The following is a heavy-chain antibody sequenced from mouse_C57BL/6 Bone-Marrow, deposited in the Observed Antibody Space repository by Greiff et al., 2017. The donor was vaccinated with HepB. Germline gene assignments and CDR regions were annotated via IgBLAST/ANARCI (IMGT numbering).Heavy chain of an antibody. Sequence: EVHLVESGAELVRPGSSVKMSCKTSGYTFTSYGINWVKQRPGQGLEWIGYIYIGNGYTEYNEKFKGKATLTSDTSSSTAYMQLSSLTSEDSAIYFCASKRGPYSNDYYYAMDYWGQGTSVTVSS. CDR1: GYTFTSYG. V-gene: IGHV1-58*01. D-gene: IGHD2-5*01. CDR3: ASKRGPYSNDYYYAMDY. CDR2: IYIGNGYT. J-gene: IGHJ4*01.